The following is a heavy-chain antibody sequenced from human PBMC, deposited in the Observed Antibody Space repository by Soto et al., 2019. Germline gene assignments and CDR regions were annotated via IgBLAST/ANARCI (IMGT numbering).Heavy chain of an antibody. Sequence: EVQLVESGGGLVQPGGSLRLACAASGFTFSRHCMHWVRQAPGKGLVWVSRINSDGSITKSADSVEGRFTISRDNAKNTLYLQMNSLRAEDTAVYFWARGGYYDDTGPADSWGQGTLVTVSS. CDR3: ARGGYYDDTGPADS. J-gene: IGHJ4*02. CDR1: GFTFSRHC. D-gene: IGHD3-22*01. CDR2: INSDGSIT. V-gene: IGHV3-74*03.